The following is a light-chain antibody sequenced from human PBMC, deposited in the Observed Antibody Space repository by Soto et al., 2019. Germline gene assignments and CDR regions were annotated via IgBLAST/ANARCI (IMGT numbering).Light chain of an antibody. CDR3: QQYGSAPWT. Sequence: EIVLTQSPGTLSLSPGERATLSCSSSQSVGSSHLAWYQQKPGQAPSLLMYGASSRATGIPDRFSGSGSGTDFTLTISRLEPEDFAVYYCQQYGSAPWTFGQGTKVDI. V-gene: IGKV3-20*01. CDR2: GAS. CDR1: QSVGSSH. J-gene: IGKJ1*01.